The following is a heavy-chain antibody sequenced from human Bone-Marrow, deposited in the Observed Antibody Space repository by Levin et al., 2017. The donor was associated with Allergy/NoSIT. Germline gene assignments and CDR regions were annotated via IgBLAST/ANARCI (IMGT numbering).Heavy chain of an antibody. CDR2: IYYSGST. Sequence: PSETLSLTCTVSGGSISSSSYYWGWIRQPPGKGLEWIGSIYYSGSTYYNPSLKSRVTISVDTSKNQFSLKLSSVTAADTAVYYCARLEMATISRTFDYWGQGTLVTVSS. CDR3: ARLEMATISRTFDY. J-gene: IGHJ4*02. D-gene: IGHD5-24*01. V-gene: IGHV4-39*01. CDR1: GGSISSSSYY.